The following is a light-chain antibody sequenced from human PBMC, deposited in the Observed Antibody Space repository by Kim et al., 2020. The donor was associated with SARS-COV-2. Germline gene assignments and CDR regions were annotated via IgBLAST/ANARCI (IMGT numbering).Light chain of an antibody. CDR3: HYSTAFRHT. Sequence: EIVLTQSPDFQAVTPKEKVTIACRASQSIADHLHWYQQKPDQSPKLIMKYASQSISGVPSRFSGSVSGTEFALTIYSLEPEDAAVYYCHYSTAFRHTFGPGTKVDIK. J-gene: IGKJ1*01. CDR1: QSIADH. CDR2: YAS. V-gene: IGKV6D-21*02.